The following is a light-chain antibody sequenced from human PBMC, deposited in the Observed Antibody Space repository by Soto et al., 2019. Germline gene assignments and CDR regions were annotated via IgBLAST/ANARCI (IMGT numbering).Light chain of an antibody. CDR1: RHIGRA. Sequence: PSTLALSPGKRATFFCSGARHIGRARAWYQHKPGKAARLLIFDASQRATGRPAWFRGSGSGTDFTLPISSLVPADFAVYYCQQRTDRPSWAFGQGTKV. CDR3: QQRTDRPSWA. V-gene: IGKV3-11*01. J-gene: IGKJ1*01. CDR2: DAS.